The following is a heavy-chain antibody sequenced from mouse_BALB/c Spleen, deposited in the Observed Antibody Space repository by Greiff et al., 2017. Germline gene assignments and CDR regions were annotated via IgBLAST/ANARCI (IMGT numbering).Heavy chain of an antibody. J-gene: IGHJ3*01. D-gene: IGHD4-1*01. CDR3: ARGGTGAWFAY. V-gene: IGHV1S81*02. CDR1: GYTFTSYW. Sequence: QVQLQQPGAELVKPGASVKLSCKASGYTFTSYWMHWVKQRPGQGLEWIGEINPSNGRTNYNEKFKSKATLTVDKSSSTAYMQLSSLTSEDSAVYYCARGGTGAWFAYWGQGTLVTVSA. CDR2: INPSNGRT.